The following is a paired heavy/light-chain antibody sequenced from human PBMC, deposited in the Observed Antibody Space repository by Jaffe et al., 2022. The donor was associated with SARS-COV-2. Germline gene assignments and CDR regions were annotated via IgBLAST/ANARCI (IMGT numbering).Heavy chain of an antibody. J-gene: IGHJ3*02. D-gene: IGHD5-18*01. CDR2: VYPSGST. Sequence: QVQVQESGPGLVKPSQTLSLTCAVSGGSISGGNFYYTWIRQTAGKGLEYIGRVYPSGSTTYNPSLKSRVTISVDTSKKQSSLKLSSVTAADTAVYYCRYSYGTFDIWGQGALVTVSS. CDR3: RYSYGTFDI. V-gene: IGHV4-61*02. CDR1: GGSISGGNFY.
Light chain of an antibody. CDR3: HHYNSYFET. J-gene: IGKJ1*01. CDR2: EAS. Sequence: DIQMTQSPSTLSASVGDRITITCRASQSISRSLAWSQQKPGKAPKLLIYEASTLENGVPSRFSGTGSGTKFTLTISNLQPDDFATYFCHHYNSYFETFGQGTKVEVK. V-gene: IGKV1-5*03. CDR1: QSISRS.